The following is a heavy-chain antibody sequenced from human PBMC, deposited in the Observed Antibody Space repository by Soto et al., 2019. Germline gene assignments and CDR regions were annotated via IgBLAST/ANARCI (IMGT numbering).Heavy chain of an antibody. CDR2: IWYDGSNK. V-gene: IGHV3-33*01. CDR3: ARDMGGSNWYDY. Sequence: GGSLRLSCAASGFTFGSYGMHWVRQAPGKGLEWVAVIWYDGSNKYYADSVKGRFTISRDNSKNTLYLQMNSLGAEDTAVYYCARDMGGSNWYDYWGQGTLVTVSS. J-gene: IGHJ5*01. CDR1: GFTFGSYG. D-gene: IGHD2-15*01.